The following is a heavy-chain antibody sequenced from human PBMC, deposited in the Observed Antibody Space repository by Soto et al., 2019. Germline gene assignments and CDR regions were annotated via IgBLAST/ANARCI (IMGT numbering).Heavy chain of an antibody. Sequence: GGSLRLSCAASGFTFSSYWMHWVRQAPGKGLVWVSRINSDGSSTSYADSVKGRFAISRDNAKNTLYLQMNSLRAEDTAVYYCATADITIFGVVTPYGMDVWGQGTTVTVSS. CDR2: INSDGSST. J-gene: IGHJ6*02. V-gene: IGHV3-74*01. CDR3: ATADITIFGVVTPYGMDV. CDR1: GFTFSSYW. D-gene: IGHD3-3*01.